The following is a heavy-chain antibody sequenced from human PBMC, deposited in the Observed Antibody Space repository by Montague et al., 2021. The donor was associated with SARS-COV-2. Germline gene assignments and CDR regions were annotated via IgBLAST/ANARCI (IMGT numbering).Heavy chain of an antibody. V-gene: IGHV4-38-2*02. CDR2: IYHSGST. CDR1: GYSISSGYY. Sequence: SETLSLTCTVSGYSISSGYYWGWIRQPPGKGLEWIGSIYHSGSTYYNPPLKSRGTISVDTSKNQSSLKLSSVTAADTAVYYCARDVRYCDFWSGGDHTSPDYWGQGTLVTVSS. J-gene: IGHJ4*02. D-gene: IGHD3-3*01. CDR3: ARDVRYCDFWSGGDHTSPDY.